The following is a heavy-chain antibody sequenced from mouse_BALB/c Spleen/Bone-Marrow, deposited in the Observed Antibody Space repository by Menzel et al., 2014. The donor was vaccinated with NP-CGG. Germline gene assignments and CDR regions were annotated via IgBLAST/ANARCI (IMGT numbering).Heavy chain of an antibody. V-gene: IGHV14-3*02. CDR3: ARGMPYYPMDY. CDR2: IDPANGNT. Sequence: EVKVEESGAELVKPGASVKLSCTASGFNIKVTYIHWVKQRPEQGLEWIGRIDPANGNTKYDPKFQGKATLTADTSSNTAYLQPNSLPSEDTSVYYCARGMPYYPMDYWGQGTSVTVSS. J-gene: IGHJ4*01. CDR1: GFNIKVTY.